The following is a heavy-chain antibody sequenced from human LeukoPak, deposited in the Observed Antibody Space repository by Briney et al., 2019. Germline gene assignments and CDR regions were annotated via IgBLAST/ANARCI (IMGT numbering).Heavy chain of an antibody. J-gene: IGHJ4*02. CDR2: IYHSGST. V-gene: IGHV4-59*01. Sequence: SETLSLTCTVSGGSISTYYWSWIRQPPGKGLEWIGYIYHSGSTNYNPSLKSRVTISVDTSQNQFCLKLSSVTAADTAVYYCARDGYSGSDALWGQGTLVTVSS. D-gene: IGHD5-12*01. CDR1: GGSISTYY. CDR3: ARDGYSGSDAL.